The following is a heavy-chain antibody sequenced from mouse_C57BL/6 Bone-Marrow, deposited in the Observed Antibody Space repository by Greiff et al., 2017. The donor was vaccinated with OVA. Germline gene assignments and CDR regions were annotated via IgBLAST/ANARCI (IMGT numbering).Heavy chain of an antibody. J-gene: IGHJ2*01. D-gene: IGHD2-2*01. CDR2: INPNYGTT. CDR3: ARGEDYGYDGFDY. Sequence: EVKLMESGPELVKPGASVKISCKASGYSFTDYNMNWVQQSNGKSLEWIGVINPNYGTTSYNQKVKGKATLTVDQSSSTAYMQLNSLTSEDSAVYDCARGEDYGYDGFDYWGQGTTLTVSS. V-gene: IGHV1-39*01. CDR1: GYSFTDYN.